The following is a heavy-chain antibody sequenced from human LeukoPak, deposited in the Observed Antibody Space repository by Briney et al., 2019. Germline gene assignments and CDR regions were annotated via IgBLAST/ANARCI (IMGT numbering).Heavy chain of an antibody. Sequence: SGGSLSLSCAASGFTFSSYGMHWVRQAPGKGLEWVAVISYDGSNKYYADSVKGRLTISRDNSKNTLYLQMNSLRAEDTAVYYCAKEEQYSYAIWGQGTLVTVSS. CDR1: GFTFSSYG. V-gene: IGHV3-30*18. CDR2: ISYDGSNK. D-gene: IGHD5-18*01. CDR3: AKEEQYSYAI. J-gene: IGHJ4*02.